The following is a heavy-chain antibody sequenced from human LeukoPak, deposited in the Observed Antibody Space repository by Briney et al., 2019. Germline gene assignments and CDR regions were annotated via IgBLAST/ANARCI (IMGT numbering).Heavy chain of an antibody. D-gene: IGHD2-2*01. CDR3: ARVRIVVVPAAMPVFDY. Sequence: GASVKVSCKASGYTFTSYGISWVRQAPGQGLEWMGWISAYNGNTNYAQKLQGRVTMTTDTSTSTAYMELRSLRSDDTAVYYCARVRIVVVPAAMPVFDYWGQGTPVTVSS. CDR1: GYTFTSYG. J-gene: IGHJ4*02. CDR2: ISAYNGNT. V-gene: IGHV1-18*01.